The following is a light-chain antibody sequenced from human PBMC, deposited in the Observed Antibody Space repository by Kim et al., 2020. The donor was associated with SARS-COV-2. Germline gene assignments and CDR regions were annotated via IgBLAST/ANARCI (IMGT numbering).Light chain of an antibody. CDR1: QSVGTY. CDR3: LQRSSWPRT. Sequence: LSPGERATLSCRASQSVGTYLAWYQQKPGQTPRLLIYDASNRAAGVPARFSGSGSGTDFTLTISSLEPEDFAVYYCLQRSSWPRTFGQGTKVDIK. CDR2: DAS. J-gene: IGKJ1*01. V-gene: IGKV3-11*01.